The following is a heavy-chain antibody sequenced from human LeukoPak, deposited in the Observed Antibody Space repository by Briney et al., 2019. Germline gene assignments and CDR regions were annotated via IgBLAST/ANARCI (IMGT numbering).Heavy chain of an antibody. D-gene: IGHD3-3*01. CDR2: IIPIFGTA. Sequence: ASVKVSCKASGGTFSSYAISWVRQAPGQGLEWMGGIIPIFGTANYAQKFQGRVTITTDESTSTAYMELSSLRSEDTAVYYCARGGITIFGVVIMGAYYFDYWGQGTLVTVSS. V-gene: IGHV1-69*05. CDR3: ARGGITIFGVVIMGAYYFDY. J-gene: IGHJ4*02. CDR1: GGTFSSYA.